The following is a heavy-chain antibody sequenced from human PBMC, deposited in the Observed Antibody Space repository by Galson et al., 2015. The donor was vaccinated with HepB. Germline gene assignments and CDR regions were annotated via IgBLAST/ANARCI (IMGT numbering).Heavy chain of an antibody. V-gene: IGHV1-3*01. CDR2: INAGNGNT. J-gene: IGHJ6*02. Sequence: SVKVSCKASGYTFTSYAMHWVRQAPGQRLEWMGWINAGNGNTKYSQKFQGRVTITRETSASTAYMELSSLRSEDTAVYYCAGTGVPYYYYGMDVWGQGTTVTVSS. CDR3: AGTGVPYYYYGMDV. CDR1: GYTFTSYA. D-gene: IGHD3-10*01.